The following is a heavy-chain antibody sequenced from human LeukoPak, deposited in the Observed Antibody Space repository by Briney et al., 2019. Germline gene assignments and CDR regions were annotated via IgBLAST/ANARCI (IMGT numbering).Heavy chain of an antibody. Sequence: GGSLRLSCAASGFTVSSNYMSWVRQAPGKGLEWVSVIYSGGSTYYADSVKGRFTISRDNSKNTLYLQMNSLRAEDTAVYYCARFEAYYGSGSYSAFDIWGQGTMVTVSS. CDR3: ARFEAYYGSGSYSAFDI. D-gene: IGHD3-10*01. V-gene: IGHV3-66*01. CDR2: IYSGGST. J-gene: IGHJ3*02. CDR1: GFTVSSNY.